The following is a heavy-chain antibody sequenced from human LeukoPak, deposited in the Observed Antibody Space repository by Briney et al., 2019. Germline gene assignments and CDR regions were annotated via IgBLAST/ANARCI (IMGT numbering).Heavy chain of an antibody. CDR1: GYSISSGYY. J-gene: IGHJ4*02. D-gene: IGHD3-22*01. CDR3: AIDDSSGYYSHYFDY. Sequence: SETLSLTCTVSGYSISSGYYWGWIRQPPGKVLEWIGSIYHSGSTYYNPSLKSRVTISVDTSKNQFSLKLSSVTAADTAVYYCAIDDSSGYYSHYFDYWGQGTLVTVSS. CDR2: IYHSGST. V-gene: IGHV4-38-2*02.